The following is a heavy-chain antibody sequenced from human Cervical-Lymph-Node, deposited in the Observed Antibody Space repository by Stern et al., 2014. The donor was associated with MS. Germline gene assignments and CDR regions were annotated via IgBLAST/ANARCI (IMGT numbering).Heavy chain of an antibody. CDR1: GGSSGSYY. V-gene: IGHV4-59*01. D-gene: IGHD5-18*01. J-gene: IGHJ4*02. CDR3: ARGQLWLSYFDN. CDR2: IYTSGNT. Sequence: QLQLQESGPGLVKTSETLSLTCTVSGGSSGSYYWSWIRQPPGKGLEWIGYIYTSGNTNYNPSLKSRVSISRDTSTNHFSLRLTSVTAADTAVYYCARGQLWLSYFDNWGQGTLVTVSS.